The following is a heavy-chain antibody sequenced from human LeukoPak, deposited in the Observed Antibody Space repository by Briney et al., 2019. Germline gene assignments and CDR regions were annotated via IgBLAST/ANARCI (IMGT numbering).Heavy chain of an antibody. CDR2: ISYDGSNK. CDR3: ASSKWLQLPSEV. Sequence: GGSLRLSCAASGFTFSSYAMHWVRQAPGKGLEWVAVISYDGSNKYYADSVKGRFTISRDNSKNTLYLQMNSLRAEDTAVYYCASSKWLQLPSEVWGQGTLVTVSS. D-gene: IGHD5-24*01. V-gene: IGHV3-30*04. CDR1: GFTFSSYA. J-gene: IGHJ4*02.